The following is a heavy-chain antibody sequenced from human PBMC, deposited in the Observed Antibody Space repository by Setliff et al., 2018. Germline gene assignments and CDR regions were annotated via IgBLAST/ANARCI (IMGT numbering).Heavy chain of an antibody. CDR3: ARFGGSCSSSSCYASDF. D-gene: IGHD2-2*01. Sequence: ASVKVSCKASGYTFSTYGLHWVRQAPGQGPEWMGMIITNTGKTSYAQKFQGRVTMTTDTSTGTGYMELSSLRSDDTAVYFCARFGGSCSSSSCYASDFWGQGTMVTVSS. J-gene: IGHJ3*01. CDR2: IITNTGKT. V-gene: IGHV1-18*01. CDR1: GYTFSTYG.